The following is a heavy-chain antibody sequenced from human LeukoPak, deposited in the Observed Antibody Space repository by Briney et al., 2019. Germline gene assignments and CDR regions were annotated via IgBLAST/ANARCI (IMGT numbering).Heavy chain of an antibody. D-gene: IGHD5-18*01. CDR2: ISAYNGNT. Sequence: VASVKVSCKASGYTFTSYGISWVRQAPGQGLEWMGWISAYNGNTNYAQKLQGRVTMTTDTSTSTAYMELRSLRSDDTAVYYCARGWVDTAMVLDAFDIWGQGTMVTVSS. CDR3: ARGWVDTAMVLDAFDI. CDR1: GYTFTSYG. V-gene: IGHV1-18*01. J-gene: IGHJ3*02.